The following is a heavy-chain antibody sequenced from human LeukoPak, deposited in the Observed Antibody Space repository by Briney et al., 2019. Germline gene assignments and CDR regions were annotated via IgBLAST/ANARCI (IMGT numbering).Heavy chain of an antibody. CDR3: AMGGWIQPTHGAFDI. Sequence: ASVKVSCKASGYTFTGYYMHWVRQAPGQGLEWMGWINPNSGGTNYAQKFQGRVTMTRDTSISTAYMELSRLRSDDTAVYYCAMGGWIQPTHGAFDIWGQGTMVTVSS. CDR2: INPNSGGT. V-gene: IGHV1-2*02. J-gene: IGHJ3*02. D-gene: IGHD5-18*01. CDR1: GYTFTGYY.